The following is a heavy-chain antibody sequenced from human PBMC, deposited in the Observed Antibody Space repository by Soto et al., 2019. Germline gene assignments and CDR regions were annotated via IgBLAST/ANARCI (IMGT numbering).Heavy chain of an antibody. V-gene: IGHV4-30-4*01. D-gene: IGHD1-26*01. CDR3: ARYSGSYPGSFDY. Sequence: PSETLSLTCTVSGGSISSGDYYWSWIRQPPGKGLEWIGYIYYSGSTYYNPSLKSRVTISVDTSKNQFSLKLSSVTAADTAVYYCARYSGSYPGSFDYWGQGTLVTVSS. CDR1: GGSISSGDYY. CDR2: IYYSGST. J-gene: IGHJ4*02.